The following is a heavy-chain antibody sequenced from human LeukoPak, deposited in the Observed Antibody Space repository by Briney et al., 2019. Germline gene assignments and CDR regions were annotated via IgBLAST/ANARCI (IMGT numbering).Heavy chain of an antibody. J-gene: IGHJ3*02. Sequence: PGGSLRLSCAASGFTFSSYAMSWVRQAPGKGLEWVSAISGSGGSTYYADPVKGRFTISRDNSKNTLYLQMNSLRAEDTAVYYCAKDRSVTTGGDAFDIWGQGTMVTVSS. D-gene: IGHD4-17*01. CDR2: ISGSGGST. CDR1: GFTFSSYA. CDR3: AKDRSVTTGGDAFDI. V-gene: IGHV3-23*01.